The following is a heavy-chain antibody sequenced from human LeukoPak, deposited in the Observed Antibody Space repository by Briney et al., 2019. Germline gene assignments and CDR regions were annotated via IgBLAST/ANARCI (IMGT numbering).Heavy chain of an antibody. J-gene: IGHJ4*02. D-gene: IGHD3-10*01. CDR3: AKSVVRGVIITAFDY. Sequence: GGSLRLSCAASGFTFSSYAMSWVRQAPGKGLEWVSAISGSGGSTCYADSVKGRFTISRDNSKNTLYLQMNSLRAEDTAVYYCAKSVVRGVIITAFDYWGQGTLVTVSS. V-gene: IGHV3-23*01. CDR1: GFTFSSYA. CDR2: ISGSGGST.